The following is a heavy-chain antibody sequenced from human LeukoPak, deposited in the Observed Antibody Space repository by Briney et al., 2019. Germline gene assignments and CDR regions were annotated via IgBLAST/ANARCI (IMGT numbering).Heavy chain of an antibody. V-gene: IGHV4-4*07. CDR1: GASISDYY. D-gene: IGHD4-17*01. CDR2: LYTSGIT. J-gene: IGHJ5*02. Sequence: SETLSLTCTVSGASISDYYWSWIRQPAGKGLQYIGRLYTSGITNYNPSLKSRVTISMDKSKNQFSLKLKSVTAADTAVYYCASYDHGDYVGWFDPWGQGTLVTVPS. CDR3: ASYDHGDYVGWFDP.